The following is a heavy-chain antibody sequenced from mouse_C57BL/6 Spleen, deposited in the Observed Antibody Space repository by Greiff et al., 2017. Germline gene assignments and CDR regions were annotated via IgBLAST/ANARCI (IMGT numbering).Heavy chain of an antibody. J-gene: IGHJ4*01. CDR3: ARNDGNYVDYAMDY. CDR2: IWTGGGT. Sequence: VQLQQSGPGLVAPSQSLSITCTVSGFSLTSYAISWVRQPPGKGLEWLGVIWTGGGTNYNSALKSRLSISKDNSKSQVFLKMNSLQTDDTARYYCARNDGNYVDYAMDYWGQGTSVTVSS. D-gene: IGHD2-1*01. V-gene: IGHV2-9-1*01. CDR1: GFSLTSYA.